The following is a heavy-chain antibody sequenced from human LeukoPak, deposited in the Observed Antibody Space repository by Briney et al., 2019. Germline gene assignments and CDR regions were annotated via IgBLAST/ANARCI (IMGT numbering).Heavy chain of an antibody. CDR1: GFTFSNAW. D-gene: IGHD3-10*01. CDR2: IKSKTDGGTT. J-gene: IGHJ4*02. V-gene: IGHV3-15*01. CDR3: AKGTYYYYGSGSYSPPKPTPFDY. Sequence: GGSLRLSCAASGFTFSNAWMSWVRQAPGKRLEWVGRIKSKTDGGTTDYAAPVKGRFTISRDDSKNTLYLQMNSLRAEDTAVYYCAKGTYYYYGSGSYSPPKPTPFDYWGQGTLVTVSS.